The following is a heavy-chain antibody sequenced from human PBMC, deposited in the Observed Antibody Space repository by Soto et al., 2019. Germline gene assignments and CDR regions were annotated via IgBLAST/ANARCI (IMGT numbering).Heavy chain of an antibody. CDR1: GFTFSDYY. CDR2: ISSSSSTI. Sequence: GGSLRLSCAASGFTFSDYYMSWIRQAPGKGLEWVSYISSSSSTIYYAESVKGRFTISRDNAKNSLYLQMNSLRAEDTAVYYCARDGGCSSSNCYNYYYYGLDVWGQGTTVTVSS. V-gene: IGHV3-11*01. J-gene: IGHJ6*02. CDR3: ARDGGCSSSNCYNYYYYGLDV. D-gene: IGHD2-2*02.